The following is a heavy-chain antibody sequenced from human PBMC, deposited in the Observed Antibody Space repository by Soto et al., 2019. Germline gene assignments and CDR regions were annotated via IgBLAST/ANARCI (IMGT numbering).Heavy chain of an antibody. D-gene: IGHD6-6*01. J-gene: IGHJ3*02. V-gene: IGHV3-74*01. CDR1: GFTFSSYW. CDR3: ARGIAARDAFDI. CDR2: INSDGSST. Sequence: GGSLLSCAASGFTFSSYWMHWVRQAPGKGLVWVSRINSDGSSTSYADSVKGRFTISRDNAKNTLYLQMNSLRAEDTAVYYCARGIAARDAFDIWGQGTMVTVSS.